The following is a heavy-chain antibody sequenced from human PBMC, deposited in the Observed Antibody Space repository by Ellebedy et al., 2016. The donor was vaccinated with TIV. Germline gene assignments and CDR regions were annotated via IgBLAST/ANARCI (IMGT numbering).Heavy chain of an antibody. D-gene: IGHD3-22*01. CDR2: IYYSGST. CDR3: ARKHYYDSSGYSTGHDDAFDI. CDR1: GGSISSGDYY. Sequence: MPSETLSLTCIVSGGSISSGDYYWSWIRQPPGKGLEWIGYIYYSGSTYYNPSLKSRVTISVDTSKNQSSLKLSSVTAADTAVYYCARKHYYDSSGYSTGHDDAFDIWGQGTMVTVSS. J-gene: IGHJ3*02. V-gene: IGHV4-30-4*01.